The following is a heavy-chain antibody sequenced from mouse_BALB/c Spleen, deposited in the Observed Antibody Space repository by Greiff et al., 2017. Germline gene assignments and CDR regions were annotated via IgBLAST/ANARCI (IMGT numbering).Heavy chain of an antibody. CDR1: GFTFSSYA. V-gene: IGHV5-6-5*01. Sequence: EVQLVESGGGLVKPGGSLKLSCAASGFTFSSYAISWVRQTPEKRLEWVASISSGGSTYYPDSVKGRFTISRDNARNILYLQMSSLRSEDTAMYYCARDDGYPFAYWGQGTLVTVSA. J-gene: IGHJ3*01. CDR2: ISSGGST. CDR3: ARDDGYPFAY. D-gene: IGHD2-3*01.